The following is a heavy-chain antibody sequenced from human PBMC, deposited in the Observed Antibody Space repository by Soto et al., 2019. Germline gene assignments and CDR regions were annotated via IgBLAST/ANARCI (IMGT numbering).Heavy chain of an antibody. CDR1: GDSVSSNSAA. CDR2: TYYRSKWYN. D-gene: IGHD6-13*01. CDR3: ARDRADLDSSSWYWSSDYYYGMDV. J-gene: IGHJ6*02. V-gene: IGHV6-1*01. Sequence: TLLLTCAISGDSVSSNSAAWNWIRQSPSRGLEWLGRTYYRSKWYNDYAVSVKSRITINPDTSKNQFSLQLNSVTPEDTAVYYCARDRADLDSSSWYWSSDYYYGMDVWGQGTTVTVSS.